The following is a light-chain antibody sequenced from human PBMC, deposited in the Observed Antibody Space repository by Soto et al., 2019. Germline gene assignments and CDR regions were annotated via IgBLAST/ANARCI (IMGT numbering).Light chain of an antibody. CDR1: QSISSY. CDR3: QQYNTRQT. J-gene: IGKJ1*01. Sequence: DIQMTQSPSSLSASVGDRVAITCRASQSISSYLNWYQQKPGKAPKLLIFAASSLQSGVPSRFSGSGSGTEFTLTISSLQPDDFATYYCQQYNTRQTFGQGTKVDIK. CDR2: AAS. V-gene: IGKV1-39*01.